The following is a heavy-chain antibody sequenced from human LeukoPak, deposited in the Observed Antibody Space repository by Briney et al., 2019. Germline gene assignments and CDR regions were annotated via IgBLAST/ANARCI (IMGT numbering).Heavy chain of an antibody. V-gene: IGHV3-23*01. J-gene: IGHJ4*02. D-gene: IGHD3-22*01. CDR2: ISGGSERT. Sequence: GGSLRLSCGASKFTFSSYVMNWVRQAPGKGLEWVSAISGGSERTHYADSVQGRFTVSRDNVKNMVYLQMNSLRAADTALYFCVKDPNYDNSGYYYAHWGQGTQVIVSS. CDR3: VKDPNYDNSGYYYAH. CDR1: KFTFSSYV.